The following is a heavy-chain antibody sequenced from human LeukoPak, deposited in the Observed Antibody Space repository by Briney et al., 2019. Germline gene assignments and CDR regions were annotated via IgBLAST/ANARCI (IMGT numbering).Heavy chain of an antibody. J-gene: IGHJ6*03. Sequence: ASVKVSCKASGGTFSSYAISWMRQAHGQGLEWMGGIIPIFGTANYAQKFQGRVTITTDESTSTAYMELSSLRSEDTAVYYCARVTIVYYYMDVWGKGTTVTVSS. CDR3: ARVTIVYYYMDV. CDR1: GGTFSSYA. V-gene: IGHV1-69*05. D-gene: IGHD3-16*02. CDR2: IIPIFGTA.